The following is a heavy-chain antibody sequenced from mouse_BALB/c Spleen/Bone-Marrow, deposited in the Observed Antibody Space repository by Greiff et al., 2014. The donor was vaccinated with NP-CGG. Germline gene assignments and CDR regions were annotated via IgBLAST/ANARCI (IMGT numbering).Heavy chain of an antibody. CDR3: ARAYYGNYPYVMDY. Sequence: VQLQQSGAELVKPGASVKLPCTASGFNIKDTYIHWVNQRPEQGLEWIGRIDPANGFAKYDPKFQGKATITADTSPNTAYLHLSSLTSEDTAVYYCARAYYGNYPYVMDYWGQGTSVTVSS. D-gene: IGHD2-10*01. CDR2: IDPANGFA. J-gene: IGHJ4*01. CDR1: GFNIKDTY. V-gene: IGHV14-3*02.